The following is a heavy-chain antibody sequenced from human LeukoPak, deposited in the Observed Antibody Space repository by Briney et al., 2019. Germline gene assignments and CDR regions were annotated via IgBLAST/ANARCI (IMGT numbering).Heavy chain of an antibody. D-gene: IGHD6-13*01. V-gene: IGHV3-49*04. CDR3: TRVGSSSWPGLDY. CDR2: IRSKAYGGTT. Sequence: TGGSLRLSCTASGFTFCDYAMSWVRQAPGKGLEWVGFIRSKAYGGTTEYAASVKGRFTISRDDSKSVAYLQMNSLKTEDTAVYYCTRVGSSSWPGLDYWGQGTLVTVSS. CDR1: GFTFCDYA. J-gene: IGHJ4*02.